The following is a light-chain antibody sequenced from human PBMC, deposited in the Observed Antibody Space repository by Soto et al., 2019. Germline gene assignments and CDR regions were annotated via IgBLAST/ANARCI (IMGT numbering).Light chain of an antibody. CDR2: AAS. Sequence: DIQMTQSPSSLSASVGARVTITCRASQTISTYLNWYQQKPGKAPKLLIYAASRLQGGVPSSFSGSGSGTDVYLSIIGLQPEDLATYHCQESYNILFTVGPVTNLDI. CDR3: QESYNILFT. CDR1: QTISTY. V-gene: IGKV1-39*01. J-gene: IGKJ3*01.